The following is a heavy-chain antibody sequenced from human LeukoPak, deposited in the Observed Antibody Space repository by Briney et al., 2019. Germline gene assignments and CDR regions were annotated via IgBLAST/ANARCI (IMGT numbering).Heavy chain of an antibody. J-gene: IGHJ4*02. V-gene: IGHV1-69*13. D-gene: IGHD2/OR15-2a*01. CDR3: STREYNGPNGDF. CDR1: GGSLSDYR. CDR2: IIPVFRPS. Sequence: SVKVSCKASGGSLSDYRISWVRQAPGQGLEWMGEIIPVFRPSKYAHKFQGRVTISADESTNTAYLELSNLNSEDTAVYYCSTREYNGPNGDFWGPGTLVTVSS.